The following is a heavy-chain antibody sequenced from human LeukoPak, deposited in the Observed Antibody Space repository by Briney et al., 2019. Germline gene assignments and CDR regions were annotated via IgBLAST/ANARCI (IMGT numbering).Heavy chain of an antibody. J-gene: IGHJ3*02. D-gene: IGHD3-22*01. Sequence: GGSLRLSCAGSGFTFSNYGMHWVRQAPGKGLEWVAVIWYDGSNKYYAESVKGRFTISRDNSKNTLHLQMNSLRAEDTAVYYCARDPPMYYYDEPGSRDAFDIWGQGTMVTVSS. CDR3: ARDPPMYYYDEPGSRDAFDI. CDR2: IWYDGSNK. CDR1: GFTFSNYG. V-gene: IGHV3-33*08.